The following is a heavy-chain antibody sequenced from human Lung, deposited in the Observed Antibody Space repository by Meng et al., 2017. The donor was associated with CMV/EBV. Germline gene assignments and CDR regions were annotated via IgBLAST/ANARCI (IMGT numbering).Heavy chain of an antibody. V-gene: IGHV1-18*01. CDR1: GYTFTSYG. Sequence: ASVXVSXXASGYTFTSYGISWVRQAPGQGLEWMGWISAYNGNTNYAQKLQGRVTMTTDTSTSTAYMELRSLRSDDTAVYYCARDRALAGTTLYYYGMDVWGQGTTVTVSS. J-gene: IGHJ6*02. CDR3: ARDRALAGTTLYYYGMDV. D-gene: IGHD1-14*01. CDR2: ISAYNGNT.